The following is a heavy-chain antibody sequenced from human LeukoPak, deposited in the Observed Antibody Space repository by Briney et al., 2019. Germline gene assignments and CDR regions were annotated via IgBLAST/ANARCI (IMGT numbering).Heavy chain of an antibody. V-gene: IGHV3-48*01. D-gene: IGHD2-8*01. CDR1: GLTFSSYS. Sequence: GGSLRLSCAVSGLTFSSYSMNWVRQAPGKGLEWVSYISSSGGTVYYADSVKGRFTISRDNSKNTLYLQMNSLRAEDTAVYYCARVDGYCTNGVCYNRAFDIWGQGTMVTVSS. CDR3: ARVDGYCTNGVCYNRAFDI. CDR2: ISSSGGTV. J-gene: IGHJ3*02.